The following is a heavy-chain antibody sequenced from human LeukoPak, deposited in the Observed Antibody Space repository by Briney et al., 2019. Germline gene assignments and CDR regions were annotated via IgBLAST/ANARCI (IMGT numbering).Heavy chain of an antibody. V-gene: IGHV3-53*05. CDR3: AKDIWALNWFDP. Sequence: PGGSLRLSCAASGFTVSSNYMSWVRQAPGKGLERVSVIYSGGSTYYADSVKGRFTISRDNSKNTLYLQMNSLRTEDTALYYCAKDIWALNWFDPWGQGTLVTVSS. D-gene: IGHD3-16*01. CDR1: GFTVSSNY. J-gene: IGHJ5*02. CDR2: IYSGGST.